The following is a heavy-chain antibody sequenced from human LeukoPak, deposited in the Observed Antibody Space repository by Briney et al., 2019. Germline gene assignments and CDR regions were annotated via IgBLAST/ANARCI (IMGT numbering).Heavy chain of an antibody. Sequence: SETLSLTCAVSGGSISSSNWWSWVRQPPGKGLEWIGEIYHSGSTNYNPSLKSRVTISVDTSKNQFSLKLSSVTAADTAVYYCARHRTVAAAGTVQNWFDPWGQGTLVTVSS. CDR1: GGSISSSNW. CDR2: IYHSGST. CDR3: ARHRTVAAAGTVQNWFDP. D-gene: IGHD6-13*01. J-gene: IGHJ5*02. V-gene: IGHV4-4*02.